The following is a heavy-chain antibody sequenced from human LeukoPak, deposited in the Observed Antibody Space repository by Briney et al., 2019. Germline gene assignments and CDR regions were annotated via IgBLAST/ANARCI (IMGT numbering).Heavy chain of an antibody. J-gene: IGHJ4*02. CDR1: GFTFSSQW. D-gene: IGHD6-19*01. V-gene: IGHV3-7*03. CDR2: IKPDGSGK. CDR3: ASHRRQWPLKIDY. Sequence: AGGSLGLSCAASGFTFSSQWMTWVRQAPGKGLEWVANIKPDGSGKYYAASVRGRFTTSRDNAKKALYLQMNSLRAEDTAVYYCASHRRQWPLKIDYWGQGTPVTVSS.